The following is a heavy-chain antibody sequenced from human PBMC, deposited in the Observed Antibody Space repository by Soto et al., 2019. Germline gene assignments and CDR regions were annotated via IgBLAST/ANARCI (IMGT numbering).Heavy chain of an antibody. V-gene: IGHV1-18*01. CDR3: ARDGDLGYCSGGSCYSAWFDP. CDR2: ISAYNCNT. Sequence: ASVKVSCKASGYTFTSYGISWVRQAPGQGLERIGWISAYNCNTNYAQKLQGRVTMTTDTSTSTAYMVLRSLRFDDTAVYYCARDGDLGYCSGGSCYSAWFDPWGQGTLVTVSS. J-gene: IGHJ5*02. CDR1: GYTFTSYG. D-gene: IGHD2-15*01.